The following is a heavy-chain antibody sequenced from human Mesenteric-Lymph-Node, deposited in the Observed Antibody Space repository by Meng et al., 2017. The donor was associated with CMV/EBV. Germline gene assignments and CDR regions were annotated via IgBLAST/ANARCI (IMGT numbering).Heavy chain of an antibody. J-gene: IGHJ4*02. Sequence: GESLKISCVASGFTFSSFDMNWVRQAPGKGLEWVSFIRSSGGTIYYADSVKGRFTISRENAKNSLHLQMNSLRPEDTAVYYCARDWALDSWGQGTLVTVSS. CDR1: GFTFSSFD. D-gene: IGHD7-27*01. V-gene: IGHV3-48*03. CDR2: IRSSGGTI. CDR3: ARDWALDS.